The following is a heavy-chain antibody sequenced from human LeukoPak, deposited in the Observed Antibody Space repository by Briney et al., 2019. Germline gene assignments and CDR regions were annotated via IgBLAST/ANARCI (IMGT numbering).Heavy chain of an antibody. V-gene: IGHV4-31*03. D-gene: IGHD3-22*01. CDR2: IYYSGST. CDR3: ARDVDANYYDSSGGFDP. J-gene: IGHJ5*02. CDR1: GGSISSGGYY. Sequence: SETLSLTCIVSGGSISSGGYYWSWIRQHPGKGLEWIGYIYYSGSTYYNPSLKSRATISVDTSKNQFSLKLSSVTASDTAVYYCARDVDANYYDSSGGFDPWGQGTLVTVSS.